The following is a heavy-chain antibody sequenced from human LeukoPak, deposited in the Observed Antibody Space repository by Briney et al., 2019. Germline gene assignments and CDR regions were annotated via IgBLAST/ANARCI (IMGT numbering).Heavy chain of an antibody. Sequence: SQTLSLTCAISGDSVSRNSAAWNWIRQSLSRGLEWLARANYRSKWYYDYAVSVKSRMSINTDTSENQFTLQLNSVTPEDTAVYYCVGCSGGSCHSGAFEIWGQGTMVTVSS. CDR1: GDSVSRNSAA. CDR3: VGCSGGSCHSGAFEI. CDR2: ANYRSKWYY. D-gene: IGHD2-15*01. V-gene: IGHV6-1*01. J-gene: IGHJ3*02.